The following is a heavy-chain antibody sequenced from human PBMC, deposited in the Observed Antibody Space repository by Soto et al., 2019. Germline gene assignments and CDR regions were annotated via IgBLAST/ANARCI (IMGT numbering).Heavy chain of an antibody. V-gene: IGHV4-30-4*01. Sequence: SVGLTSTGCSSWCWIRPPPGKGLEWIGNIYYSGNTYDNPSRKSRLIISIDTSKNQVSLKVGAVTAADTAVYYCASSSLYGMDVWGQGTTVS. CDR3: ASSSLYGMDV. J-gene: IGHJ6*02. CDR1: VGLTSTGCSS. CDR2: IYYSGNT.